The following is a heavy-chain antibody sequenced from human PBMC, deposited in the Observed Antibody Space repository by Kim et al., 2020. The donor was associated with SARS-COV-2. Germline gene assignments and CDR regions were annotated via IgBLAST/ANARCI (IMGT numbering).Heavy chain of an antibody. D-gene: IGHD4-4*01. V-gene: IGHV1-3*01. CDR2: KT. CDR3: ARDMNPTVYDY. Sequence: KTKYKQKFQGSVTITRDTSANTAYMELSSLTSEDTAVYYCARDMNPTVYDYWGQGTLVTVSS. J-gene: IGHJ4*02.